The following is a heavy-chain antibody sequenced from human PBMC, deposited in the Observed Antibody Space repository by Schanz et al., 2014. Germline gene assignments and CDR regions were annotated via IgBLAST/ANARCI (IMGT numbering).Heavy chain of an antibody. J-gene: IGHJ3*02. CDR3: AKGRFGELSAFDI. CDR1: GFNSDDYA. D-gene: IGHD3-10*01. Sequence: EVQLVESGGGLVQPGGSLRLSCTASGFNSDDYAMHWVRQAPGKGLEWVSVISWNSGTIGYADSVKGRFTISRDNAKNSLFLQMNSLRAEDTAVYYCAKGRFGELSAFDIWGQGTMVTVSS. CDR2: ISWNSGTI. V-gene: IGHV3-9*02.